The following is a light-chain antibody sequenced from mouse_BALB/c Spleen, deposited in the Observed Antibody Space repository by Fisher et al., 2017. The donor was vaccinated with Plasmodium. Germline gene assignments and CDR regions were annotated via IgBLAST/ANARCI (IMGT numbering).Light chain of an antibody. J-gene: IGKJ5*01. Sequence: DIVITQSTATLSVTPGDRVSLSCRASQGINNYLHWDQQKSHESPRLLIKYASQSTSGIPSRFSGSGSGTDFTFSINGVEAEDFGMYFCQQSNSSPLTFGAGSQLGLK. CDR3: QQSNSSPLT. CDR2: YAS. CDR1: QGINNY. V-gene: IGKV5-45*01.